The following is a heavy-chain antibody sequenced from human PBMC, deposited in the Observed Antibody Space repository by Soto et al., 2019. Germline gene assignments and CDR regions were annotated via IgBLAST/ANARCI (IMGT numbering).Heavy chain of an antibody. CDR1: GYVFTGWG. J-gene: IGHJ4*02. CDR3: ARDRAGLLEF. V-gene: IGHV1-18*01. Sequence: QVQLVQSATEVVKPGASVRVSCKASGYVFTGWGISWVRQVPGQGLEWVGWVSAYDGATRSSEKLQGRISVTRDKSTSTVYMDLTNLRSDDAAVCYCARDRAGLLEFWGQGTLVTVSS. D-gene: IGHD3-10*01. CDR2: VSAYDGAT.